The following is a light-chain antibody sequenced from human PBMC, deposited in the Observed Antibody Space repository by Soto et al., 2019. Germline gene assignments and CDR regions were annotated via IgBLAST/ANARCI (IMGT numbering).Light chain of an antibody. CDR2: QSS. J-gene: IGKJ1*01. CDR1: QSSDNW. V-gene: IGKV1-5*03. CDR3: QQYYGYSCT. Sequence: DIQIPQSPSTLSASVGDIVTITCRASQSSDNWLAWYQQKPVKAPKFLIYQSSSLEDGVPSRFSGSGSGTEVTLTISSLQTDDFATYDCQQYYGYSCTFGQGTKVEV.